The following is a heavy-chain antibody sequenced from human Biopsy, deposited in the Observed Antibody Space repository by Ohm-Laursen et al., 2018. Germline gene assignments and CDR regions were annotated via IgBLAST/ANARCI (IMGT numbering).Heavy chain of an antibody. Sequence: ASVNVSCKVSVYTLTELSMHWVRQAPGKGLGWMGGFAPENGKTVYAQNFQARVSMTEDTSTDAAYMELRSLRSEDTAVYYCAADINVWNVNYWGQGTQVTVSS. V-gene: IGHV1-24*01. D-gene: IGHD1-1*01. CDR2: FAPENGKT. CDR3: AADINVWNVNY. J-gene: IGHJ4*02. CDR1: VYTLTELS.